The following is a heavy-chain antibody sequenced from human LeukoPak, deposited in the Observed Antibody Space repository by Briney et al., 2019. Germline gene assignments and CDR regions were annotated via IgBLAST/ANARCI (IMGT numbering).Heavy chain of an antibody. D-gene: IGHD4-17*01. CDR3: ARVVDYGDRGYWFDP. V-gene: IGHV1-18*01. Sequence: ASVKVSCTASGYTFTSYGISWVRQAPGQGLEWMGWISAYNGNTNYAQKLQGRVTMTTDTYTSTAYMELRSLRSDDTAVYYCARVVDYGDRGYWFDPWGQGTLVTVSS. CDR2: ISAYNGNT. CDR1: GYTFTSYG. J-gene: IGHJ5*02.